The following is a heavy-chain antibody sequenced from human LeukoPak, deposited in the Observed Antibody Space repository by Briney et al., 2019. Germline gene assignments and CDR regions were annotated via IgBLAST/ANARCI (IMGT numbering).Heavy chain of an antibody. CDR3: ARDSNPYCSGGSCYSVGFDY. CDR2: ISISSSYI. D-gene: IGHD2-15*01. Sequence: GGSLRLSCAASGFIFSSYNLNWVRQAPGKGLEWVSSISISSSYIYYADSMKGRFTISRDNARNSLYLQMNSLRAEDTAMYFCARDSNPYCSGGSCYSVGFDYWGQGTLVTVSS. J-gene: IGHJ4*02. V-gene: IGHV3-21*01. CDR1: GFIFSSYN.